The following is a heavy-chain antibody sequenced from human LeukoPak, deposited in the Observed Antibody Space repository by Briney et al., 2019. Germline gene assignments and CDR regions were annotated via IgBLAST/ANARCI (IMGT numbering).Heavy chain of an antibody. CDR1: GGSITSLY. D-gene: IGHD6-19*01. Sequence: SETLSLTCSVSGGSITSLYWSWVRQPPGKGLEYVGYVHHTGVTNYNPSLRGQVTVSMDASKNQFYLKLNSVTAADTAVYYCVRSATIAVFRYGMDVWGQGTTVTVSS. CDR2: VHHTGVT. V-gene: IGHV4-59*11. CDR3: VRSATIAVFRYGMDV. J-gene: IGHJ6*02.